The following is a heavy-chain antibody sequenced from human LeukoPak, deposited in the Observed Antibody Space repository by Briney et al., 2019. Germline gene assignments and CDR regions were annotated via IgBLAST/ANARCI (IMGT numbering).Heavy chain of an antibody. CDR3: ARDGTWRLDY. J-gene: IGHJ4*02. Sequence: SQTLSLTCAISGDSVSSNSAAGNWIRQSPSGGLEWLGRTYYRSKWYYDYALSVKSRSTINPDTSENQFSLQLNSVTPDDTAVYYCARDGTWRLDYWGQGILVTVSS. D-gene: IGHD2-15*01. CDR1: GDSVSSNSAA. CDR2: TYYRSKWYY. V-gene: IGHV6-1*01.